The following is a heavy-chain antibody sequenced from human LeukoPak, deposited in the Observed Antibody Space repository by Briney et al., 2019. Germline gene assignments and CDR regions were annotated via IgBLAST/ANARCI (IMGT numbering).Heavy chain of an antibody. CDR2: VTAYNGNR. Sequence: ASVKVSCKTSGYTFSNYGISWVRQAPGQGLEWMGWVTAYNGNRLYAQRFQGRITLTTDTSTSTSYMELRSLEYDDTAIYYCARDNDKVVDHWGQGTLVTVSS. V-gene: IGHV1-18*01. J-gene: IGHJ4*01. D-gene: IGHD1-1*01. CDR1: GYTFSNYG. CDR3: ARDNDKVVDH.